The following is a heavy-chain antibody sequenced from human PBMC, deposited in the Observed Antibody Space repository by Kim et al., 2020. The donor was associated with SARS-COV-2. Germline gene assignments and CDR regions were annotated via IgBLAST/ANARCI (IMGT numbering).Heavy chain of an antibody. D-gene: IGHD2-2*01. Sequence: GGSLRLSCAASGFTFSSYAMHWVRQAPGKGLEWVAVISYDGSNKYYADSVKGRFTISRDNSKNTLYLQMNSLRAEDTAVYYCARDFGEYQLANYFDYWGQGTLVTVSS. CDR3: ARDFGEYQLANYFDY. CDR1: GFTFSSYA. CDR2: ISYDGSNK. V-gene: IGHV3-30*04. J-gene: IGHJ4*02.